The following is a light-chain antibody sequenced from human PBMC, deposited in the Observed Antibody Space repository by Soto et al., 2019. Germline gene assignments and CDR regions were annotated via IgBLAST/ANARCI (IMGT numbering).Light chain of an antibody. V-gene: IGLV1-51*01. CDR2: ANN. CDR3: GTWDTSLSAGV. CDR1: SSNIGDNY. Sequence: QSVLTQPPSVSAAPGQKVTISCSGSSSNIGDNYISWYQQVPGTGPKLLIYANNKRPSGIPDRFSGSKSGTSATLGITGLQTGDEADYYCGTWDTSLSAGVFGGGTKLTVL. J-gene: IGLJ2*01.